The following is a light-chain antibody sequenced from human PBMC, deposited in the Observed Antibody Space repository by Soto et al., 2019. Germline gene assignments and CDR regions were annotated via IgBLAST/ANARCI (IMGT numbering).Light chain of an antibody. Sequence: QSVLTQPASVSGSPGQSITISCTGTSSDVGAHKHVSWYQQHPGKAPKLMIYEVSNRPSGVSNRFSGSKSGNTASLSISGLQTEDECDYYCESYSTTTTHWVFGGGTKVTVL. V-gene: IGLV2-14*01. CDR3: ESYSTTTTHWV. J-gene: IGLJ3*02. CDR2: EVS. CDR1: SSDVGAHKH.